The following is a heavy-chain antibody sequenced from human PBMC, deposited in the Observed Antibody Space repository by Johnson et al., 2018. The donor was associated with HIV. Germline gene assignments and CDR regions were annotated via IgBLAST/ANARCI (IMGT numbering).Heavy chain of an antibody. CDR3: AKGYNWNYCES. V-gene: IGHV3-7*05. CDR1: GFTFSRYW. Sequence: VQLVESGGGLVQPGGSLRLSCAASGFTFSRYWMSWVRQAPGKGLEWVANIKQDGSEKYYVDSVKGRFTISRDNAKNSLYLQMNSLRAEDTALYYCAKGYNWNYCESWGQGTMVTVSS. D-gene: IGHD1-7*01. J-gene: IGHJ3*01. CDR2: IKQDGSEK.